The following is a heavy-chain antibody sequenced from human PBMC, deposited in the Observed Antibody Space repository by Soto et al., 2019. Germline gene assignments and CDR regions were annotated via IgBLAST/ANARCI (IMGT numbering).Heavy chain of an antibody. CDR2: ISGFNGKT. D-gene: IGHD6-6*01. V-gene: IGHV1-18*01. Sequence: QVQLVPSGAEVKKPEASVKVSCKASGYTFTSYAISWVRQAPGHGLEWMGWISGFNGKTNYTQKLQGRVTMTTDTSTSTAYMELRSLRSDDTAVYYCARGGRTRPPDYWGQGTLVTVSS. CDR1: GYTFTSYA. CDR3: ARGGRTRPPDY. J-gene: IGHJ4*02.